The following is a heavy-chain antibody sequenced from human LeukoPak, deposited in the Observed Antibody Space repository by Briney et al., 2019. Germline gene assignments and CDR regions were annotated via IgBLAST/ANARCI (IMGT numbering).Heavy chain of an antibody. V-gene: IGHV1-8*03. J-gene: IGHJ6*03. CDR1: GYIFIDYE. Sequence: ASVKVSCKASGYIFIDYEINWVRQATGQGLEWMGWMNPKSGDTGYEQKFQGRVTTTRDSSISTVYMELSSLRSEDTALCYCARGRYMDVWGKGTTVTVSS. CDR3: ARGRYMDV. CDR2: MNPKSGDT.